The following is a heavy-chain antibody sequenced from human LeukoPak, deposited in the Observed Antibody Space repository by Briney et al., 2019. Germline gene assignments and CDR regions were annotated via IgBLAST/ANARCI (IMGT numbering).Heavy chain of an antibody. CDR3: ARVPRVRGVLFDY. J-gene: IGHJ4*02. D-gene: IGHD3-10*01. CDR2: IYYSGST. V-gene: IGHV4-39*01. Sequence: KPSETLSLTCTVSGGSISSYYWGWIRQPPGKGLEWIGSIYYSGSTYYNPSLKSRVTISVDTSKNQFSLKLSSVTAADTAVYYCARVPRVRGVLFDYWGQGTLVTVSS. CDR1: GGSISSYY.